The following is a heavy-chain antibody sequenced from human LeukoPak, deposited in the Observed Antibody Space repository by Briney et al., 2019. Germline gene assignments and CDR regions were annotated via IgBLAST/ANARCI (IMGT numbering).Heavy chain of an antibody. V-gene: IGHV3-9*01. CDR1: GFTFDDYA. Sequence: GGSLRLSCAASGFTFDDYAMHWVRQAPGKGLEWVSGISWNSGSIGYADSVKGRFTISRDNTKNSLYLQMNSLRAEDTALYYCAKDIDGSGSYGWFDPWGQGTLVTVSS. D-gene: IGHD3-10*01. CDR2: ISWNSGSI. J-gene: IGHJ5*02. CDR3: AKDIDGSGSYGWFDP.